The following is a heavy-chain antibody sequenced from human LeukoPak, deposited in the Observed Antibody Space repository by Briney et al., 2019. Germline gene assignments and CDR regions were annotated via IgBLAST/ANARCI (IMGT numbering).Heavy chain of an antibody. J-gene: IGHJ4*02. CDR3: ARAGGSYDSSGYYFK. CDR2: IYTSGST. V-gene: IGHV4-61*02. Sequence: SETLSLTCTVSGDSISSSSYYWSWIRQPAGKGLEWIGRIYTSGSTNYNPSLKSRVTISVDTSKNQFSLKLSSVTAADTAVYFCARAGGSYDSSGYYFKWRQGTLVTVSS. CDR1: GDSISSSSYY. D-gene: IGHD3-22*01.